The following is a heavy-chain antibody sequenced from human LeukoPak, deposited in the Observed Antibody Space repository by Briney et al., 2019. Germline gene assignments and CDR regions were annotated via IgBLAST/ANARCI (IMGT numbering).Heavy chain of an antibody. D-gene: IGHD3/OR15-3a*01. CDR2: ISGSGAST. CDR3: ARGTGYPFTHFDY. V-gene: IGHV3-23*01. CDR1: GFTFSSYA. J-gene: IGHJ4*02. Sequence: GGSLRLSCAASGFTFSSYAMTWVRQAPGKGLDWVSGISGSGASTYYADSVEGRFTISRDSSKNTLYLQMNSLRAEDTAVYYYARGTGYPFTHFDYWGQGTLVTVSS.